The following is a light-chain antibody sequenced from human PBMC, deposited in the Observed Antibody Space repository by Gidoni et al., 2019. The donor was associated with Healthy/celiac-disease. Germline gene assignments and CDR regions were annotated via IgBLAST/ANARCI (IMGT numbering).Light chain of an antibody. J-gene: IGKJ1*01. CDR1: QRISSY. CDR3: QQSYSTPRT. CDR2: AAS. Sequence: QPPSYLSASVRDRVTITCRASQRISSYLTWYQQKPGKAPKLLIYAASSVQSGVPSRFSVSGSGTDFTLTISRLQPEDFATYYRQQSYSTPRTFGQGTKVEIK. V-gene: IGKV1-39*01.